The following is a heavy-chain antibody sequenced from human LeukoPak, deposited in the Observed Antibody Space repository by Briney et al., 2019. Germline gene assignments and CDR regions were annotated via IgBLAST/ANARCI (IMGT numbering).Heavy chain of an antibody. CDR1: GGSISSYY. CDR3: ARGRREYSTPFDY. J-gene: IGHJ4*02. D-gene: IGHD4-11*01. CDR2: IYYSGST. Sequence: PSETLSLTCTVSGGSISSYYWSWIRQSPGKGLEWIGYIYYSGSTNYNPSLKSRVTISVDTSKNQFSLKLSSVTAADTAVYYCARGRREYSTPFDYWGQGTLVTVPS. V-gene: IGHV4-59*01.